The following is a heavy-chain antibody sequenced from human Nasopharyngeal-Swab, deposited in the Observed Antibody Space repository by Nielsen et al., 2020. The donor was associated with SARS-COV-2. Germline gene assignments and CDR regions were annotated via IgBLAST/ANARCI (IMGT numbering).Heavy chain of an antibody. D-gene: IGHD4-17*01. J-gene: IGHJ4*02. CDR3: ASGWSTVTGFGY. CDR1: GFTFSSYA. V-gene: IGHV3-23*03. Sequence: GSLRLSCAASGFTFSSYAMSWVRQAPGKGLEWVSVIYSGGSSTYYADSVKGRFTISRDNSKNTLYLQMNSLRAEDTAVYYCASGWSTVTGFGYWGQGTLVTVSS. CDR2: IYSGGSST.